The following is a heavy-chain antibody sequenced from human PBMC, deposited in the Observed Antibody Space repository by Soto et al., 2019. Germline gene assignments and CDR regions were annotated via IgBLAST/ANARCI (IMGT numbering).Heavy chain of an antibody. CDR2: ISGSGGTT. CDR1: GFTFSSYA. J-gene: IGHJ3*02. D-gene: IGHD6-19*01. V-gene: IGHV3-23*01. CDR3: AKTANGWFSAFDI. Sequence: GGSLRLSCAASGFTFSSYAMSWVRQAPGKGLEWVSAISGSGGTTYYADSVKGRFTSSRDNSKNTLYLQMNSLRAEDTAVYYCAKTANGWFSAFDIWGQGTIVTVSS.